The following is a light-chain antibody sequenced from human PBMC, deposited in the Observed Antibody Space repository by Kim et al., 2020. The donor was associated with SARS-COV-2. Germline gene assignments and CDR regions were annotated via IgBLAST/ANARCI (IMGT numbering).Light chain of an antibody. CDR2: AAS. Sequence: EIVLTQSPGTLSLSPGERATLSCRASQSVTSSYLAWYQQKSGQAPRLLIYAASSRAAAIPDRFSGSGSGTDFTLTISRMEPEDFAVYYCQQYGNSPYTFGQGTKLEI. CDR3: QQYGNSPYT. CDR1: QSVTSSY. J-gene: IGKJ2*01. V-gene: IGKV3-20*01.